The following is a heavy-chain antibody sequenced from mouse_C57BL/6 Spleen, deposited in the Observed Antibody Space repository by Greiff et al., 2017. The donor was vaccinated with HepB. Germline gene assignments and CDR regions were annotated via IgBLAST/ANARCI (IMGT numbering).Heavy chain of an antibody. V-gene: IGHV1-80*01. CDR3: ARRTGGSSSGAMDY. D-gene: IGHD3-1*01. Sequence: QVHVKQSGAELVKPGASVKISCKASGYAFSSYWMNWVKQRPGKGLEWIGQIYPGDGDTNYNGKFKGKATLTADKSSSTAYMQLSSLTSEDSAVYFCARRTGGSSSGAMDYWGQGTSVTVSS. J-gene: IGHJ4*01. CDR2: IYPGDGDT. CDR1: GYAFSSYW.